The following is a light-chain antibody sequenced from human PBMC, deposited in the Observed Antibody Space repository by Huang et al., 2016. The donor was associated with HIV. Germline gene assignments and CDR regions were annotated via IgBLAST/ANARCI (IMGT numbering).Light chain of an antibody. CDR3: QQRSNWPPIT. V-gene: IGKV3-11*01. Sequence: EIVLTQSPATLSLFPGERATLSCRASQSISSYLAWYQQKPGQAPRLLIYDASNRATGITARFSGSGSGTDFTLTISSLEPEDFAVYYCQQRSNWPPITFGQGTRLEIK. J-gene: IGKJ5*01. CDR1: QSISSY. CDR2: DAS.